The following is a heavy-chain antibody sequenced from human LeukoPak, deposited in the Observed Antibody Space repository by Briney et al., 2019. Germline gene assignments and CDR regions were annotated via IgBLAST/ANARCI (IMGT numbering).Heavy chain of an antibody. CDR2: ISGSGGST. Sequence: GGSLRLSCAASGFTFSSYAMSWVRQAPGKGLEWVSAISGSGGSTYYADSVKGRFTISRDNSKNTLYLQMNSLRAEDTAVYYCAKDRGKGYCSSTSCYGFDWFDPWGRGTLVTVSS. V-gene: IGHV3-23*01. CDR3: AKDRGKGYCSSTSCYGFDWFDP. CDR1: GFTFSSYA. J-gene: IGHJ5*02. D-gene: IGHD2-2*01.